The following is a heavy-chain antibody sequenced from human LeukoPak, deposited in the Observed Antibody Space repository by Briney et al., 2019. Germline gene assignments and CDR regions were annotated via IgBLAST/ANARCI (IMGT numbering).Heavy chain of an antibody. D-gene: IGHD3-10*01. V-gene: IGHV3-74*01. J-gene: IGHJ3*02. Sequence: PGGSLRLSCAASGFTFSSYAMSCDRQAPGKGLVWDSHIHADGSTIRYADSVKGRFTISRDNTKNTLSLQINSLGPEDTAVYYCARDRGNPAAFDIWGQGTKVTVSS. CDR1: GFTFSSYA. CDR3: ARDRGNPAAFDI. CDR2: IHADGSTI.